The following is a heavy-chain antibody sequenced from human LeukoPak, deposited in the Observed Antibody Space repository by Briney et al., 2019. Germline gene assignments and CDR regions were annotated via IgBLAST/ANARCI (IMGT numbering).Heavy chain of an antibody. J-gene: IGHJ4*02. D-gene: IGHD2-15*01. CDR3: ARDLHCSGGSCYSGLHY. V-gene: IGHV3-23*01. CDR1: GFTFSSYW. Sequence: GGSLRLSCAASGFTFSSYWMHWVRQAPGKGLEWVSAISGSGASTYYADSVKGRFTISRDNSKNTLYLQMNSLRPEDTAVYYCARDLHCSGGSCYSGLHYWGQGTLVTVSS. CDR2: ISGSGAST.